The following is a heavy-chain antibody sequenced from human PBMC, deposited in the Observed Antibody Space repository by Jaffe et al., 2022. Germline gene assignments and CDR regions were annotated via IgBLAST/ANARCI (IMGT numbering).Heavy chain of an antibody. CDR3: ARARSNYDILTGYYLTQGYFDY. J-gene: IGHJ4*02. CDR2: ISSNGGST. V-gene: IGHV3-64*01. CDR1: GFTFSSYA. D-gene: IGHD3-9*01. Sequence: EVQLVESGGGLVQPGGSLRLSCAASGFTFSSYAMHWVRQAPGKGLEYVSAISSNGGSTYYANSVKGRFTISRDNSKNTLYLQMGSLRAEDMAVYYCARARSNYDILTGYYLTQGYFDYWGQGTLVTVSS.